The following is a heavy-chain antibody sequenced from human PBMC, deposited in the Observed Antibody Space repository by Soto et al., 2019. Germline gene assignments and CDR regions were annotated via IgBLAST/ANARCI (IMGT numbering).Heavy chain of an antibody. CDR2: ISNTGSTI. CDR1: GFTFTTYS. CDR3: ARGTMTAVSKTDS. V-gene: IGHV3-48*01. J-gene: IGHJ4*02. D-gene: IGHD4-17*01. Sequence: EVQLVESGGGLVQPGGSLRLSCAASGFTFTTYSMNWVRLAPGKGLEWLSYISNTGSTIYYADSVKGRFTISRDNAKNSLYLQMSGLRVEDTAVYYCARGTMTAVSKTDSCGQGALVTVSS.